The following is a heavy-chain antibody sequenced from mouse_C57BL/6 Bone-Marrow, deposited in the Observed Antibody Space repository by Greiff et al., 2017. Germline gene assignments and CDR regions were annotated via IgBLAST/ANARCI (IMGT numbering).Heavy chain of an antibody. J-gene: IGHJ3*01. CDR2: IDPENGDA. CDR3: TPLAWFAY. V-gene: IGHV14-4*01. Sequence: VQLQQSGPELVRPGASVKLSCTASGFNIKDDYMHWVKQRPEQGLEWIGWIDPENGDAEYASKFQGKATITADTSSNTAYLQLSSLTSEDSAVYYCTPLAWFAYWGQGTLVTVSA. CDR1: GFNIKDDY.